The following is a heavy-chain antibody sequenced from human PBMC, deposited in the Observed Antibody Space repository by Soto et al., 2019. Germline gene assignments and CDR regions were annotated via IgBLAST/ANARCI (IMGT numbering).Heavy chain of an antibody. CDR1: GFTFSSYY. V-gene: IGHV3-15*01. D-gene: IGHD3-16*02. CDR3: TTDRPFTGGGVIAT. Sequence: PGGSLRLSCAASGFTFSSYYMTWVRQAPGKGLEWVGRIKSRVNYETTDYAAPVKGRFTISRDDSKNTLYLQMTSLKTDDTAVYYCTTDRPFTGGGVIATWGQGTMVTVSS. CDR2: IKSRVNYETT. J-gene: IGHJ3*01.